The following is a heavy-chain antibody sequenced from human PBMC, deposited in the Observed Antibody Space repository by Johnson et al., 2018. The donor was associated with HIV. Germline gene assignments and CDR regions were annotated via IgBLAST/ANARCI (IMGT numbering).Heavy chain of an antibody. V-gene: IGHV3-53*01. Sequence: VQLVESGGGLIQPGGSLRLSCAVSGFTVSSNYMSWVRQAPGKGLEWVSVIYSDGSTYYTDSVKGRFTISRDNSKHTLFLQMNSRRAEDTGVYYRATADRDAFDIWGQGTMVIVSS. CDR3: ATADRDAFDI. J-gene: IGHJ3*02. CDR1: GFTVSSNY. CDR2: IYSDGST.